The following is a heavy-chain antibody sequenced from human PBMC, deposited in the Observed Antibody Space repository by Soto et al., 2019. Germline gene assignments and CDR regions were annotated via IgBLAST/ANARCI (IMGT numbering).Heavy chain of an antibody. V-gene: IGHV4-31*03. J-gene: IGHJ4*02. D-gene: IGHD3-10*01. Sequence: SETLSLTCTVSGGYISSGGYYWSWIRQHPGKGLEWIGYIYYSGSTYYNPSLKSRVTISVDTSKNQFSLKLSSVTAADTAVYYCARAMVRGVITQYFDYWGQGTLVTLSS. CDR2: IYYSGST. CDR3: ARAMVRGVITQYFDY. CDR1: GGYISSGGYY.